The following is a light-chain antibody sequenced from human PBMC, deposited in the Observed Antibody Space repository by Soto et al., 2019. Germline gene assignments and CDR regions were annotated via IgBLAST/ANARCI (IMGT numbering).Light chain of an antibody. J-gene: IGLJ6*01. CDR2: EGS. CDR1: SSDVGSYNL. CDR3: CSYAGSNV. V-gene: IGLV2-23*01. Sequence: QSALTQPASVSGSPGQSITISCTGTSSDVGSYNLVSWYQQHPGKAPKLMIYEGSKRPSGVSNRFSGSKSGNTASLTISGLQAEDEADYYCCSYAGSNVFGSGPQLTVL.